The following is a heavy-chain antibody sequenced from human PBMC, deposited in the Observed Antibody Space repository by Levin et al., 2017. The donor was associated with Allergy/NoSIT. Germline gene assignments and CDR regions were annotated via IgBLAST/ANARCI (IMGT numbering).Heavy chain of an antibody. CDR1: GGSISSGGYS. CDR2: IYLSGST. D-gene: IGHD5-18*01. CDR3: ARVAGYSYGYYIDY. V-gene: IGHV4-30-2*01. Sequence: LRLSCAVSGGSISSGGYSWSWIRQPPGKGLEWIGNIYLSGSTYYNPSLKSRVTISVDRSKNQFFLNLSSVTAADTAVYYCARVAGYSYGYYIDYWGQGALVTVSS. J-gene: IGHJ4*02.